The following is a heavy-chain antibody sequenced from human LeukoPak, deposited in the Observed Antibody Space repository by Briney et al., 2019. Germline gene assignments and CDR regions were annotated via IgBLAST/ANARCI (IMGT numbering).Heavy chain of an antibody. CDR1: GGSFSGYY. Sequence: SETLSLTCAVYGGSFSGYYWSWIRQPPGKGLEWIGEINHSGSTNYNPSLKSRVTISVDTSKNRFSLKLSSVTAADTAVYYCARMMVTYYYYGMDVWGQGTTVTVSS. CDR2: INHSGST. V-gene: IGHV4-34*01. CDR3: ARMMVTYYYYGMDV. D-gene: IGHD2-8*01. J-gene: IGHJ6*02.